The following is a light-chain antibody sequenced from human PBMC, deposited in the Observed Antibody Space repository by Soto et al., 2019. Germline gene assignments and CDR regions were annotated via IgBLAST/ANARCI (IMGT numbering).Light chain of an antibody. J-gene: IGKJ2*01. V-gene: IGKV3-15*01. CDR2: SAS. CDR3: QQGHNWPLT. Sequence: EIAMTQSPATLSVSPGERATLSCRASQSISTELAWYQQIPCQPPRLLIYSASTRATGVPARFPGSGSGSEFTLNISGLQSEDFAIYYCQQGHNWPLTFGQGTRLEI. CDR1: QSISTE.